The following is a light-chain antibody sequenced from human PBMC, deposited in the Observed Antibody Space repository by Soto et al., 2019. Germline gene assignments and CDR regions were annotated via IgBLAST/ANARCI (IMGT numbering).Light chain of an antibody. CDR3: QQYDNSPPLT. Sequence: EIVLTQSPGTLSLSPGERATLSCRASQSISSNLAWYQQKPGQAPRLLIYGASRRAMDIPVRFSGSGSGTEFTLTISSLQSEDFALYFCQQYDNSPPLTFGGGTKVDI. CDR2: GAS. V-gene: IGKV3-15*01. CDR1: QSISSN. J-gene: IGKJ4*01.